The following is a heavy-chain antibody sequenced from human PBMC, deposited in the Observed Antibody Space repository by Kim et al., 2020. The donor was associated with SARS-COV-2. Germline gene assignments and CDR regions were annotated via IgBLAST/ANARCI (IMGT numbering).Heavy chain of an antibody. V-gene: IGHV3-30*01. Sequence: KGRFTISRDNPKNTLYLKMHSLRAEDTAVYYCARAREELWFGVLGYYMDVWGKGTTVTVSS. D-gene: IGHD3-10*01. CDR3: ARAREELWFGVLGYYMDV. J-gene: IGHJ6*03.